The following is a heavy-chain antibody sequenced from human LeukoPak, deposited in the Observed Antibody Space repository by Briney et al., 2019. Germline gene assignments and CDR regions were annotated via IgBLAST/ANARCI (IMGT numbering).Heavy chain of an antibody. CDR3: ARMVDYGENFDY. D-gene: IGHD4-17*01. CDR2: IIPIFGTA. J-gene: IGHJ4*02. CDR1: GGTFSSYA. V-gene: IGHV1-69*13. Sequence: SVKVSCKASGGTFSSYAISWVRQALGQGLEWMGGIIPIFGTANYAQKFQGRVTITADESTSTAYMELSSLRSEDTAVYYCARMVDYGENFDYWGQGTLVTVSS.